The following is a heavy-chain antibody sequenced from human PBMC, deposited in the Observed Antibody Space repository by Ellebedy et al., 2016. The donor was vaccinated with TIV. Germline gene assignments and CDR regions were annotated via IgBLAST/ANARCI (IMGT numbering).Heavy chain of an antibody. CDR3: ARDRYGDYYFYC. Sequence: GESLKISXPASGFTFSSHRMSWVRQAPGKGLEWVANITEEGSEKYYVDSVKGRFTISRDKANNSLYLQMNSLRAKDTAVYYCARDRYGDYYFYCWGQGTLVTVSS. CDR1: GFTFSSHR. CDR2: ITEEGSEK. J-gene: IGHJ4*02. D-gene: IGHD4-17*01. V-gene: IGHV3-7*03.